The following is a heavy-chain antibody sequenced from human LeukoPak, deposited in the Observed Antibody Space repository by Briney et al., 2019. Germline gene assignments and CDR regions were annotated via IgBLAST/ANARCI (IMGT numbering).Heavy chain of an antibody. J-gene: IGHJ4*02. D-gene: IGHD3-22*01. V-gene: IGHV1-69*06. Sequence: SVKVSFKASGGTFSSYAISWVRQAPGQGLEWMGGIIPIFGTANYAQKFQGRVTITADKSTSTAYMELSSLRSEDTAVYYCARAYYDSSGFDYWGQGTLVTVSS. CDR2: IIPIFGTA. CDR1: GGTFSSYA. CDR3: ARAYYDSSGFDY.